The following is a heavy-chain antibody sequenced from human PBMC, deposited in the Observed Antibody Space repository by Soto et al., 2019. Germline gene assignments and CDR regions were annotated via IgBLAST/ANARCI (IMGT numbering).Heavy chain of an antibody. CDR2: SFSAGGS. CDR3: ARILEAVSIIEYYFDY. D-gene: IGHD3-3*01. J-gene: IGHJ4*02. CDR1: GFSLDNAGMG. Sequence: QVTLRESGPVLVKPTENLTLTCSVSGFSLDNAGMGVSWIRQPPGKALKWLAHSFSAGGSPYSTSLSSRLTITTDTPNGQVVLTMTNMHPVDTATYYCARILEAVSIIEYYFDYWGPGTLVTVSS. V-gene: IGHV2-26*01.